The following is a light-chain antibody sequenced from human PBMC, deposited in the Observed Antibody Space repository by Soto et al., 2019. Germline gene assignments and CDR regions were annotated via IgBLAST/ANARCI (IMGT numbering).Light chain of an antibody. J-gene: IGKJ1*01. CDR1: QSVTNSF. CDR2: GAS. Sequence: EIVLSQSPGTLSLSPGERATLSCRASQSVTNSFLAWYQQKPGQAPRLLIYGASRRATGIPDRFTGSGSVIDFTLTISRLEPEDFAVYYCQQYVSSPWAFGQGTKVQI. V-gene: IGKV3-20*01. CDR3: QQYVSSPWA.